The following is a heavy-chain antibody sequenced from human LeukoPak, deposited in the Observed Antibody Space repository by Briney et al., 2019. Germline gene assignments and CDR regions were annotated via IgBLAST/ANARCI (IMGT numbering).Heavy chain of an antibody. CDR2: MKLDGSEE. V-gene: IGHV3-7*01. Sequence: GGSLRLSCAASGFTFRSYWMSWVRQTPGKGLEWVANMKLDGSEEYYVDSVKGRFTISSDNAKNTLYLQMNSLRVDDTAVYYCARWARYCSSGSCYSWFDPRGQGTLVTVSS. CDR3: ARWARYCSSGSCYSWFDP. D-gene: IGHD2-15*01. CDR1: GFTFRSYW. J-gene: IGHJ5*02.